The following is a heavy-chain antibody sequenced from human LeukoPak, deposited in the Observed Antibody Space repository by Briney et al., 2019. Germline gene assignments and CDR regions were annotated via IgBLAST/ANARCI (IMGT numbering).Heavy chain of an antibody. J-gene: IGHJ4*02. V-gene: IGHV3-30*04. CDR1: GFTFSSYA. D-gene: IGHD6-25*01. CDR2: ISYDGSNK. CDR3: ARGAAHDY. Sequence: PGGSLRLSCAASGFTFSSYAMHWVRQAPGKGLEWVAVISYDGSNKYYADSVKGRFTISRDNSKNTPYLQMNSLRAEDTAVYYCARGAAHDYWGQGTLVTVSS.